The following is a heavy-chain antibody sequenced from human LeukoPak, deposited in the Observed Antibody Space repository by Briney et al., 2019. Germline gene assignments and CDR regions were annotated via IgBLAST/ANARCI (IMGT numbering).Heavy chain of an antibody. CDR1: GGSISSSSYY. CDR2: IYYSGST. D-gene: IGHD4-11*01. CDR3: ASEPHSYTNDVFYYYYYMDV. J-gene: IGHJ6*03. Sequence: SETLSLTCTVSGGSISSSSYYWGWIRQPPGKGLEWIGSIYYSGSTYYNPSLKSRVTISVDTSKNQFSLKLSSVTAADTAVYYCASEPHSYTNDVFYYYYYMDVWGKGTTVTVSS. V-gene: IGHV4-39*07.